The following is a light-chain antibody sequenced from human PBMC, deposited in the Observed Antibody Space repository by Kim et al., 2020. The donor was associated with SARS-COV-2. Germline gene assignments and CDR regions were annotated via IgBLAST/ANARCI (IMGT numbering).Light chain of an antibody. J-gene: IGKJ2*01. Sequence: DIQMTQSPSSLSASVGDRVTITCQASQDISTYLSWYQQKPGRAPKLLIYDASNLETGVPSRLRGRGSGTDFTFTISGLQPEDIGTYYCQQYGDLPYTFGQGTKLEIK. V-gene: IGKV1-33*01. CDR2: DAS. CDR1: QDISTY. CDR3: QQYGDLPYT.